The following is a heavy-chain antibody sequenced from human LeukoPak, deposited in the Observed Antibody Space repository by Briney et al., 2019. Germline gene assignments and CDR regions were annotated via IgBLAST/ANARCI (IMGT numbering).Heavy chain of an antibody. V-gene: IGHV3-23*01. D-gene: IGHD2-15*01. CDR1: GFTFSSYA. J-gene: IGHJ5*02. Sequence: GGSLRLSCAASGFTFSSYAMSWVRQAPGKGLEWVSAISGSGGSTYYADSVKGRFTISRDNSKNTLYLQMNSLRAEDTAVYYCAKDPFIVVVVAANNWFDPWGQGTLVTVSS. CDR3: AKDPFIVVVVAANNWFDP. CDR2: ISGSGGST.